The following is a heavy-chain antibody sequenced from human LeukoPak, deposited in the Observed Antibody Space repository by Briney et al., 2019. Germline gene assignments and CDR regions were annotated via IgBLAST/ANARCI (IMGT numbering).Heavy chain of an antibody. V-gene: IGHV1-3*01. J-gene: IGHJ6*02. CDR2: INVGNGNT. Sequence: ASVKVSCKASGYSFSTYAIHWVRQAPGQRLEWMGWINVGNGNTKYSQKFQDRVSMTRDTSASAAYMELSSLRSEDTAVYYCARATTDYYYYYGMDVWGQGTTVTVSS. CDR1: GYSFSTYA. CDR3: ARATTDYYYYYGMDV. D-gene: IGHD1-14*01.